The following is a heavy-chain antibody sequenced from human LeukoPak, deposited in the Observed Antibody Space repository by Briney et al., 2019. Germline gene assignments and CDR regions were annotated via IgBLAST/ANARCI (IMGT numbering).Heavy chain of an antibody. Sequence: SETLSLTCAVYGGSFSGYYWSWTRQPPGKGLEWIGEINHSGSTNYIPSLKSRVTISVDTSKKQFSLKLSSVTAADTAVYYCARVLEGSSGQHWYFDLWGRGTLVTVSS. CDR3: ARVLEGSSGQHWYFDL. CDR2: INHSGST. V-gene: IGHV4-34*01. D-gene: IGHD6-19*01. CDR1: GGSFSGYY. J-gene: IGHJ2*01.